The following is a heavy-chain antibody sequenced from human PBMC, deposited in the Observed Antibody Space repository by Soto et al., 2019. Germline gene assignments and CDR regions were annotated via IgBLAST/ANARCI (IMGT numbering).Heavy chain of an antibody. D-gene: IGHD1-20*01. J-gene: IGHJ4*02. CDR3: ARGKDQYNTLTYSYYDQ. CDR1: GFTCSSYW. V-gene: IGHV3-74*01. CDR2: INSDGSTT. Sequence: PGGSLRLSCAASGFTCSSYWMHWVRQAPGEWLEWVSRINSDGSTTSYADSVKGRFTISRDNAKNTLYLQMNSLRAEDTAVYYCARGKDQYNTLTYSYYDQWGQGXLVTVYS.